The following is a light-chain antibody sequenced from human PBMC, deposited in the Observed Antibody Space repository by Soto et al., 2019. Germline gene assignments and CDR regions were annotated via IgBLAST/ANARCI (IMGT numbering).Light chain of an antibody. CDR1: QSVSSTY. CDR2: GTS. J-gene: IGKJ5*01. V-gene: IGKV3-20*01. Sequence: ELVLTRSPGTLSFSPGERATLSCRASQSVSSTYLAWYQQKPGQAPRLLIYGTSSRATGIPDRFSGSGSGTEFTLTINSLQSEDFAVYYCQQYDAWPLTFGQGTRLEIK. CDR3: QQYDAWPLT.